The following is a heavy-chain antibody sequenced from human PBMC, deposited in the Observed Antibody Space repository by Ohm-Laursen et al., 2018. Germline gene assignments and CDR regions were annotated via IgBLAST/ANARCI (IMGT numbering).Heavy chain of an antibody. Sequence: SLRLSCTASGFTFSSYGMHWVRQAPGKGLEWVAVIWYDGSNKYYADSVKGRFTISRDNSKNTLYLQMNSLRAEDTAVYYCATVGATDAFDIWGQGTMVTVSS. CDR1: GFTFSSYG. V-gene: IGHV3-33*01. CDR3: ATVGATDAFDI. J-gene: IGHJ3*02. CDR2: IWYDGSNK. D-gene: IGHD1-26*01.